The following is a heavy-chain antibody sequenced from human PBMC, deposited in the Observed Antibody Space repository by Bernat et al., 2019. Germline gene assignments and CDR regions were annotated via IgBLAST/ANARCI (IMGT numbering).Heavy chain of an antibody. J-gene: IGHJ5*02. CDR2: INHSGST. CDR1: GGSFSGYY. V-gene: IGHV4-34*01. Sequence: QVQLQQWGAGLLKPSETLSLTCAVYGGSFSGYYWSWIRQPPGKGLGWIGEINHSGSTNYNPSLKSRVTISVDTSKNQFALKLSSVTAADTDVYYCARVYYYGSGSYYSSERREDNWFDPWGQGTLVTVSS. CDR3: ARVYYYGSGSYYSSERREDNWFDP. D-gene: IGHD3-10*01.